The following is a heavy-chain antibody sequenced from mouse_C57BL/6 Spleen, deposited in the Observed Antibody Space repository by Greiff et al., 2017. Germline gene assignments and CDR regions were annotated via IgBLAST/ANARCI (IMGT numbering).Heavy chain of an antibody. CDR3: ARSWDGVGYRDY. CDR1: GYTFTSYW. Sequence: QVQLQQPGAELVKPGASVKMSCKASGYTFTSYWITWVKQRPGQGLEWIGDIYPGSGSTNYNEKFKSKATLTVDTSSSTAYMQLSSLTSEDSAVYYCARSWDGVGYRDYWGQGTTLTVSS. D-gene: IGHD4-1*01. J-gene: IGHJ2*01. CDR2: IYPGSGST. V-gene: IGHV1-55*01.